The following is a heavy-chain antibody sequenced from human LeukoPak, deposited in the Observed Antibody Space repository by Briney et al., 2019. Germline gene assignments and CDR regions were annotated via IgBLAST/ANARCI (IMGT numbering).Heavy chain of an antibody. J-gene: IGHJ4*02. CDR2: ISGSGGST. V-gene: IGHV3-23*01. CDR3: AKDGPFLIAVASHDY. D-gene: IGHD6-19*01. CDR1: GFTFSSYA. Sequence: PGGSLRLSCAASGFTFSSYAMSWVRQAPGKGLEWVSAISGSGGSTYYADSVKGRFTISRDNSKNTLFLQMNSLRAEDTAVYYCAKDGPFLIAVASHDYWGQGTLVTVSS.